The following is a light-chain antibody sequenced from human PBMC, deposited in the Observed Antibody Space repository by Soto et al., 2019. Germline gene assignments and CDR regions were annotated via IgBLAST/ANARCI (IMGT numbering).Light chain of an antibody. V-gene: IGKV3-20*01. CDR1: QSINSNY. CDR2: GAS. CDR3: QQYGRSRYT. Sequence: EIVLTQSPGTLSLSPGERATLSCRASQSINSNYLAWYQQKPGQAPRRLIYGASSRATGIPARFSGSGSVTDFTLTISRLEPEDFAVYYCQQYGRSRYTFGQGTKLEI. J-gene: IGKJ2*01.